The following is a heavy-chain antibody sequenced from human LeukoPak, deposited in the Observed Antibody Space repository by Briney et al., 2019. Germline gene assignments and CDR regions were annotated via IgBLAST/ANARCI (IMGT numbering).Heavy chain of an antibody. D-gene: IGHD4-17*01. Sequence: GGSLRLSCAASGFTFNSYAMNWVRQAPGEGLEWVSAISAGGGTTYYADSVKGRFTISRDNSKNTLYLQMNSLRAEDTAVYYCAKDLGDYGDYVPFDYWGQGTLVTVSS. CDR2: ISAGGGTT. V-gene: IGHV3-23*01. CDR3: AKDLGDYGDYVPFDY. CDR1: GFTFNSYA. J-gene: IGHJ4*02.